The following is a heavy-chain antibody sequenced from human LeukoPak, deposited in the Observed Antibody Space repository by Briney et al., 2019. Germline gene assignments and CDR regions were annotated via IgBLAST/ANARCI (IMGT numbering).Heavy chain of an antibody. J-gene: IGHJ4*02. CDR2: IYYSGST. CDR3: ARYTVTTNYYFDY. CDR1: GDSISSYY. Sequence: SETLSLTCTVSGDSISSYYWSWIRQPPGKGLEWIGSIYYSGSTYYNPSLKSRVTISVDTSKNQFSLKLSSVTAADTAVYYCARYTVTTNYYFDYWGQGTLVTVSS. D-gene: IGHD4-17*01. V-gene: IGHV4-59*12.